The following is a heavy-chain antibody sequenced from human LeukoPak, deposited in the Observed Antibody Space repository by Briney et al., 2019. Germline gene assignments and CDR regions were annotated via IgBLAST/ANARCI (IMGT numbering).Heavy chain of an antibody. CDR1: GFTFSSYG. D-gene: IGHD3-22*01. V-gene: IGHV3-30*18. CDR3: AKATAYYYDSSDLGDAFDI. CDR2: ISYDGSNK. Sequence: PGRSLRLSCAASGFTFSSYGMHWVRQAPGKGLEWVAVISYDGSNKYYADSVKGRFTISRDNSKNTLYLQMNSLRAEDTAVYYCAKATAYYYDSSDLGDAFDIWGQGTMVTVSS. J-gene: IGHJ3*02.